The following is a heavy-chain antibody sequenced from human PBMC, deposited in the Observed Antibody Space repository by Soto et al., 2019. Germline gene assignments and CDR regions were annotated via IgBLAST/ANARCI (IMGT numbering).Heavy chain of an antibody. CDR1: GFSLNTGGVG. V-gene: IGHV2-5*02. CDR3: VHSRLGDDRLQFYSSPRYHGEDV. J-gene: IGHJ6*02. D-gene: IGHD2-21*02. Sequence: QITLKESGPTLVKPTQTLTLTCTFSGFSLNTGGVGVGWIRQAPGKAPEWLILIYWDGEKRYSPSLKSRLTPIKDAFNNELVLTLATRDAVDTASYYYVHSRLGDDRLQFYSSPRYHGEDVCRHVTTVAHSS. CDR2: IYWDGEK.